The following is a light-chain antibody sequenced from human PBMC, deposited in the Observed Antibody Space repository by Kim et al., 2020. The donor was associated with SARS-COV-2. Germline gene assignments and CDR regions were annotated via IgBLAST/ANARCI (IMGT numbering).Light chain of an antibody. CDR3: SSYTMSNTWV. J-gene: IGLJ3*02. CDR1: SRDVVAYNY. V-gene: IGLV2-14*03. Sequence: GHSVTISCSGTSRDVVAYNYVSWYQQHPGNAPNFMIYDVSKRASGVSNRFSGSNSGNTASLTISGLQAEDEGDYYCSSYTMSNTWVFGGGTQLTVL. CDR2: DVS.